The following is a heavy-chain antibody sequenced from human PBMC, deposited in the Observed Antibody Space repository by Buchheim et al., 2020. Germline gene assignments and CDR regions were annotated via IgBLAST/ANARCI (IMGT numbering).Heavy chain of an antibody. CDR3: AKDLMYYDSSGYYLWYFDY. CDR2: IRYDGSNK. Sequence: QVQLVESGGGVVQPGRSLRLSCAASGFTFSSYGMHWVRQAPGKGLEWVAFIRYDGSNKYYADSVKGRFTISRDNSKNPLYLQMNSLRAEDTAVYCCAKDLMYYDSSGYYLWYFDYWGQGTL. V-gene: IGHV3-30*02. CDR1: GFTFSSYG. J-gene: IGHJ4*02. D-gene: IGHD3-22*01.